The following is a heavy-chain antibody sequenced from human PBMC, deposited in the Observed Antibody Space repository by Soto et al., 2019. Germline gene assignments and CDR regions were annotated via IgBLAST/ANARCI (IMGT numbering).Heavy chain of an antibody. CDR1: GYTFTSYY. D-gene: IGHD1-1*01. CDR3: ANGFNSDVFDI. CDR2: INPSGGST. J-gene: IGHJ3*02. Sequence: ASVKVYCKASGYTFTSYYMHWVRQAPGQGLEWMGIINPSGGSTSYAQKFQGRVTMTRDTSTSTVYMELSSLRSEDTAVYYCANGFNSDVFDICGRGSIVTGSS. V-gene: IGHV1-46*01.